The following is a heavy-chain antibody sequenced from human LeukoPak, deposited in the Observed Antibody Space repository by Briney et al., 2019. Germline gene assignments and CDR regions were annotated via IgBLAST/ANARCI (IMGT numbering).Heavy chain of an antibody. CDR1: GGSISSCY. V-gene: IGHV4-59*13. Sequence: PSETLSLTCTVSGGSISSCYWSWSRIRPGTGLELIGYINYSGSSSSNPSLKSRVTISADTSKNKDSLKLSSVTAADTAVYYCARKRKGSPPNAFDIWGQGTMVTVSS. D-gene: IGHD1-1*01. CDR3: ARKRKGSPPNAFDI. CDR2: INYSGSS. J-gene: IGHJ3*02.